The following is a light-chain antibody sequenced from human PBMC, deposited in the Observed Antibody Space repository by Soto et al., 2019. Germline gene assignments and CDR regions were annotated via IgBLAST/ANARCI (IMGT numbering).Light chain of an antibody. V-gene: IGKV1-5*01. CDR1: QSISRW. Sequence: DIQVTQSPSSLSSSFGDRVTITWGASQSISRWLAWYQKKPGKAPKLLIYDASTLQSGVPSRLSGSGSGTEGTITISSLQKDDGSTYYCQQANSFTLTFSGGTKVDIK. CDR3: QQANSFTLT. CDR2: DAS. J-gene: IGKJ4*01.